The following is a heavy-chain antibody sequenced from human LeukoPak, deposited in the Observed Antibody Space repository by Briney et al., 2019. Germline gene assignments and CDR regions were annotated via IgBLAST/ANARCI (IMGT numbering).Heavy chain of an antibody. CDR3: ARGAGAYKHYAMDV. CDR1: GFTVSNND. CDR2: IYIGGRT. Sequence: GGSLRLSCAASGFTVSNNDMNWVRQAPGKGLEWVSGIYIGGRTISVDSVRGRFTISSDNSKNTLYLQMNSLRAEDTALYYCARGAGAYKHYAMDVWGQGTTVAVSS. D-gene: IGHD6-19*01. J-gene: IGHJ6*02. V-gene: IGHV3-66*01.